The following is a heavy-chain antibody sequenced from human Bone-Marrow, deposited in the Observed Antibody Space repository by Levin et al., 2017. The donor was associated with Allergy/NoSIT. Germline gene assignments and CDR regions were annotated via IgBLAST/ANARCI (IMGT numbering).Heavy chain of an antibody. Sequence: GESLKISCAASGFTFSSYSMNWVRQAPGKGLEWVSSISSSSSYIYYADSVKGRFTISRDNAKNSLYLQMNSLRAEDTAVYYCARLLLWFGELFFDYWGQGTLVTVSS. CDR2: ISSSSSYI. J-gene: IGHJ4*02. V-gene: IGHV3-21*01. CDR1: GFTFSSYS. D-gene: IGHD3-10*01. CDR3: ARLLLWFGELFFDY.